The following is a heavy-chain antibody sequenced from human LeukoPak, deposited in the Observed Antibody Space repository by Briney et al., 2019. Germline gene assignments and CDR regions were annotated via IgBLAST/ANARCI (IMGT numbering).Heavy chain of an antibody. V-gene: IGHV4-34*01. CDR1: GGSFSGYY. CDR2: INHSGST. CDR3: ARAAIVVVPAAPYYYYMDV. D-gene: IGHD2-2*01. J-gene: IGHJ6*03. Sequence: KPSETLSLTCAVYGGSFSGYYWSWIRQPPGKGLEWIGEINHSGSTSYNPSLKSRVIISVDTSKNQFSLKLSSVTAADTAVYYCARAAIVVVPAAPYYYYMDVWGKGTTVTVSS.